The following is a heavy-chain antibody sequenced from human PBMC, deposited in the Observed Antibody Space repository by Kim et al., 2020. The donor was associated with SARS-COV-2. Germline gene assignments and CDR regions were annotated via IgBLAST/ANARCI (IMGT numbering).Heavy chain of an antibody. CDR2: INVSGGST. V-gene: IGHV1-46*01. D-gene: IGHD3-16*01. J-gene: IGHJ3*01. Sequence: ASVKVSCKASGYSLISYYMHWVRQAPGQGLEWMGRINVSGGSTTNARKFQGRVSLTRDTSTSTDYMELSSLTSEDTAVYFCARGVWGSFGDYLDLWGQGTKVTVSS. CDR3: ARGVWGSFGDYLDL. CDR1: GYSLISYY.